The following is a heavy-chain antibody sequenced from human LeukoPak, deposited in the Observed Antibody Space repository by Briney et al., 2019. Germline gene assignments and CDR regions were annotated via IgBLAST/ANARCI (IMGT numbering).Heavy chain of an antibody. D-gene: IGHD3-10*01. Sequence: GASVTVSYKGSGGTFIIYAISWVGQAPGQGLEWMGGIIPIFGTANYAQKFQGRVTITADESTSTAYMELSSLRSEDTAVYYCARDGSGSYYSDPGGAWGQGTLVTVSS. V-gene: IGHV1-69*13. CDR1: GGTFIIYA. CDR3: ARDGSGSYYSDPGGA. CDR2: IIPIFGTA. J-gene: IGHJ5*02.